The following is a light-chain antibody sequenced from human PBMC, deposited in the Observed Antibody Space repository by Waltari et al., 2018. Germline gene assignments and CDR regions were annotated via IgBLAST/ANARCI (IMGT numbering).Light chain of an antibody. V-gene: IGLV4-69*01. J-gene: IGLJ3*02. Sequence: QLVLTQSPSASASLGASVKLTCTLSSGHSSNVIAWLQQQPEKGPRYLMKVNSDGSPKKGDENPDRFPGSSSGAARYLTNSSPQSEEEADYYCQTGGHGTWVFGGGTKLTVL. CDR3: QTGGHGTWV. CDR2: VNSDGSP. CDR1: SGHSSNV.